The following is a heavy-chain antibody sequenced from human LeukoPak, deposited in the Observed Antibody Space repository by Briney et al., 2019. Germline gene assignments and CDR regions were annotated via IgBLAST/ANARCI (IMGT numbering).Heavy chain of an antibody. CDR1: GFTFSSYG. D-gene: IGHD3-3*01. Sequence: PGRSLRLSCAASGFTFSSYGMHWVRQAPGKGLEWVAVIWYDGSNKYYADSVKGRFTISRDNSKNTLYLQMNSLRAEDTAVYYCARASIFGVVHDDGYDYWGQGTLVTVSS. V-gene: IGHV3-33*08. CDR3: ARASIFGVVHDDGYDY. J-gene: IGHJ4*02. CDR2: IWYDGSNK.